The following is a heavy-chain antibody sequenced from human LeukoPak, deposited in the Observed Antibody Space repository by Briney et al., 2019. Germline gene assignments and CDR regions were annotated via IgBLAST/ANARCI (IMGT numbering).Heavy chain of an antibody. D-gene: IGHD2-2*02. CDR2: ICGSGGCT. Sequence: PGGSLRLSCEASGFTFNTYAIYWVRQAPGKGLEWVSGICGSGGCTYYADSVKGRFTISRDNFKNTLDLTMNGLRAEDTAMYYSARNEVGRYCSRTNCYSRFDYWGQGTLVTVSS. J-gene: IGHJ4*02. V-gene: IGHV3-23*01. CDR1: GFTFNTYA. CDR3: ARNEVGRYCSRTNCYSRFDY.